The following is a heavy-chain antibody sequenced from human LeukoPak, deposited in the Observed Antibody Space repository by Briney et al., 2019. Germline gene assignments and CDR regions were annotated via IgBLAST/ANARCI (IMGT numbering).Heavy chain of an antibody. D-gene: IGHD5-12*01. J-gene: IGHJ4*02. Sequence: GGSLRLSCAASGFTFSSYAMSWVRQAPGKGLDWVSAISASGGSTSYADSVKGRFTISRDNSKITLYLQMNSLRAVDTAVYYCASQTSGYSGYSSHYWGQGTLVTVSS. CDR3: ASQTSGYSGYSSHY. CDR2: ISASGGST. CDR1: GFTFSSYA. V-gene: IGHV3-23*01.